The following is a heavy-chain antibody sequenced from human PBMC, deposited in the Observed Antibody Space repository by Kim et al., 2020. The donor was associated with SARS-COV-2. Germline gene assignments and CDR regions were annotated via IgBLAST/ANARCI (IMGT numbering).Heavy chain of an antibody. CDR2: ISGSGGST. Sequence: GGSLRLSCAASGFTFSSYAMSWVRQAPGKGLEWVSAISGSGGSTYYADSVKGRFTISRDNSKNTLYLQMNSLRAEDTAVYYCAKGKNSLVDMYGTRKGAGFDPWGQGTLVTVSS. D-gene: IGHD1-1*01. V-gene: IGHV3-23*01. CDR3: AKGKNSLVDMYGTRKGAGFDP. CDR1: GFTFSSYA. J-gene: IGHJ5*02.